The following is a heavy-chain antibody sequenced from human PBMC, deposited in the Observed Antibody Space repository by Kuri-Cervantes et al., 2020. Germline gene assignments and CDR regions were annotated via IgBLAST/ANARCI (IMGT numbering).Heavy chain of an antibody. V-gene: IGHV1-2*02. CDR2: INPNSGGT. CDR1: GYTFTGYY. CDR3: ARLPMGGGYCSSTSCYAHDY. D-gene: IGHD2-2*01. Sequence: ASVKVSCKASGYTFTGYYMHWVRQAPGQGLEWMGWINPNSGGTNYAQKFQSRVTMTRDTSISTAYMELSRLRSDDTAVYYCARLPMGGGYCSSTSCYAHDYWGQGTLVTVSS. J-gene: IGHJ4*02.